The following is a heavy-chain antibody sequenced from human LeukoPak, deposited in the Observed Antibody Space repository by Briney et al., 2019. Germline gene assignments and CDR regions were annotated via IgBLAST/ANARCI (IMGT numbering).Heavy chain of an antibody. Sequence: PSETLSLTCTVSGGSINNGDYYWSWIRQPPGKDLEWIGYIYYSGSTLYNPSLRSRVTMSIAMSKNQFSLKLNSVTAADTAVYYCVSETYSGNQRGFDYWGQGTLVTVSS. D-gene: IGHD1-26*01. V-gene: IGHV4-30-4*01. CDR2: IYYSGST. CDR3: VSETYSGNQRGFDY. J-gene: IGHJ4*02. CDR1: GGSINNGDYY.